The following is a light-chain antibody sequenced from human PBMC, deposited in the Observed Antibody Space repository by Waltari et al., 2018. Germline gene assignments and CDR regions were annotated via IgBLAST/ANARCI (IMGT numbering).Light chain of an antibody. CDR2: GAS. CDR3: QHYSDLPLT. J-gene: IGKJ4*01. V-gene: IGKV3D-15*01. CDR1: QNWANN. Sequence: EIVMTQSPATLSVSPGEGATLSCRASQNWANNLAWYQQKSGQAPRPLRYGASTRATGIPVRFSGSGSGTEFALTISSLQSEDSAVYYCQHYSDLPLTVGGGTKVEI.